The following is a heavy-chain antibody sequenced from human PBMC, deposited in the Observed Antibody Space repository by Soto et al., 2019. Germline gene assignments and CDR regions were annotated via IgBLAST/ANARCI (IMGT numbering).Heavy chain of an antibody. J-gene: IGHJ6*02. Sequence: GESLKISCKGSGYSFTSYWISWVRQMPGKGLEWMGRIDPSDSYTNYSPSFQGHVTISADKSISTAYLQWSSLKASDTAMYYCARQNPSIVGARPTPYYYGMDVWGQGTTVTVSS. CDR3: ARQNPSIVGARPTPYYYGMDV. CDR2: IDPSDSYT. CDR1: GYSFTSYW. V-gene: IGHV5-10-1*01. D-gene: IGHD1-26*01.